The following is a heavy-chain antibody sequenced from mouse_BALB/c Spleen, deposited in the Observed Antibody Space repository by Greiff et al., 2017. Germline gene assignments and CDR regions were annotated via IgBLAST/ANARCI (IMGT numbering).Heavy chain of an antibody. D-gene: IGHD2-3*01. V-gene: IGHV5-17*02. CDR3: ASSDGYYFAY. Sequence: EVKLMESGGGLVQPGGSRKLSCAASGFTFSSFGMHWVRQAPEKGLEWVAYISSGSSTIYYADTVKGRFTISRDNPKNTLFLQMTSLRSEDTAMYYCASSDGYYFAYWGQGTLVTVSA. CDR2: ISSGSSTI. J-gene: IGHJ3*01. CDR1: GFTFSSFG.